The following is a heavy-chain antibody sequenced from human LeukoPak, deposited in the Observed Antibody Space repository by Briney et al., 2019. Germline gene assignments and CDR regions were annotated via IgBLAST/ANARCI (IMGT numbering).Heavy chain of an antibody. CDR3: ARATDV. J-gene: IGHJ6*02. CDR2: INHSGST. CDR1: GFTFSSYS. Sequence: GSLRLSCVASGFTFSSYSMNWIRQPPGKGLEWIGEINHSGSTNYNPSLKSRVTISVDTSKNQFSLKLSSVTAADTAVYYCARATDVWGQGTTVTVSS. V-gene: IGHV4-34*01.